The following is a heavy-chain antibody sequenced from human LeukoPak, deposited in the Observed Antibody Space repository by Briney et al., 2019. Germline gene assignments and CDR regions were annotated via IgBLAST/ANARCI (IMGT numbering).Heavy chain of an antibody. D-gene: IGHD5-18*01. CDR2: IYTSGST. CDR1: GGSISSGSYY. V-gene: IGHV4-61*02. J-gene: IGHJ4*02. Sequence: SETLSLTCTVSGGSISSGSYYWSWIRQPAGKGLEWIGRIYTSGSTNYNPSLKSRVTISVDTSKNQFSLKLSSVTAADTAVYYCARHSRPGSGYSYGHRGGDFDYWGQGTLVTVSS. CDR3: ARHSRPGSGYSYGHRGGDFDY.